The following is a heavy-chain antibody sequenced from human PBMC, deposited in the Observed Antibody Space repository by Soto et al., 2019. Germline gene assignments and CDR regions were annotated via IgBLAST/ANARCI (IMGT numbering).Heavy chain of an antibody. CDR3: ARAPNAPQSWFAP. CDR1: GGTFSSYA. Sequence: SVKVSCKASGGTFSSYAISWVRQAPGQGLEWMGGIVPIFGTANYAQKFQSRVTITADESTSTAYMELSSLRSEDTAVYYCARAPNAPQSWFAPCGQGTLVTVSS. D-gene: IGHD2-2*01. J-gene: IGHJ5*02. V-gene: IGHV1-69*13. CDR2: IVPIFGTA.